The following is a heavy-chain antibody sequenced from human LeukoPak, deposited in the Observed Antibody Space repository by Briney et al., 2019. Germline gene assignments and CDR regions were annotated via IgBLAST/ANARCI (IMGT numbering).Heavy chain of an antibody. CDR3: ARATAYCGGDCYFFDY. Sequence: PGRSLRLSCAASGFTVSSNYMSWVRQAPGKGLEWVSVIYSGGSTYYADSVKGRFTISRDNSKNTLYLQMNSLRAEDTAVYYCARATAYCGGDCYFFDYWGQGTLVTVSS. CDR1: GFTVSSNY. V-gene: IGHV3-53*01. J-gene: IGHJ4*02. CDR2: IYSGGST. D-gene: IGHD2-21*01.